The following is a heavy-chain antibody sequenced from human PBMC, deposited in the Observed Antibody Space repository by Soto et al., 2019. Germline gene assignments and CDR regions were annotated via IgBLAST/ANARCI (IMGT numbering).Heavy chain of an antibody. Sequence: GGSLRLSCAASGLTFSSYGMHWVRQAPGKGLEWVAVISYDGSNKYYADSVKGRFTISRDNSKNTLYLQMNSLRAEDTAVYYCAKSQWLVQDYYGMDVWGQGTTVTVSS. CDR1: GLTFSSYG. V-gene: IGHV3-30*18. CDR3: AKSQWLVQDYYGMDV. D-gene: IGHD6-19*01. J-gene: IGHJ6*02. CDR2: ISYDGSNK.